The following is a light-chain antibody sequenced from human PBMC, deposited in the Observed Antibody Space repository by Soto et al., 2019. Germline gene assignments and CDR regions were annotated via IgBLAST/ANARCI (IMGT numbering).Light chain of an antibody. Sequence: QSALAQPPSASGTPGQRVTISRSGSSSNIGSNYVYWYQQLPGTAPKVLIYRDSQRPSGVPDRFSGSKSGTSASLAISGLLSEDEAEYYCATREGSLRAHVVFGGGTKLTVL. CDR1: SSNIGSNY. CDR2: RDS. V-gene: IGLV1-47*01. J-gene: IGLJ2*01. CDR3: ATREGSLRAHVV.